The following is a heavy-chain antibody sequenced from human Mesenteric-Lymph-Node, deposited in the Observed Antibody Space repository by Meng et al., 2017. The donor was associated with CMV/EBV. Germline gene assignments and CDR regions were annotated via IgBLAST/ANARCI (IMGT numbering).Heavy chain of an antibody. J-gene: IGHJ5*02. Sequence: GESLKISYTASGFIFSNYGMHWVRQAPGKGLEWVSSISSSSSYIYYADSVKGRFTISRDNAKNSLYLRMNSLRVDDTAFYHCALSRPGESWFDNWGQGTLVTVSS. D-gene: IGHD3-10*01. CDR1: GFIFSNYG. CDR3: ALSRPGESWFDN. CDR2: ISSSSSYI. V-gene: IGHV3-21*04.